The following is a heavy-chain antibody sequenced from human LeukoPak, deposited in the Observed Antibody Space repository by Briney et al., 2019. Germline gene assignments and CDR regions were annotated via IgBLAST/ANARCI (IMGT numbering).Heavy chain of an antibody. CDR1: GGSISSYY. CDR2: IYYSGST. V-gene: IGHV4-59*06. CDR3: ARRRRYVFDY. Sequence: SETLSLTCTVSGGSISSYYWSWIRQPPGKGLEWIGYIYYSGSTYYNPSLKSRVTISVDTSKNQFSLNLSSVTAADTAVFYCARRRRYVFDYWGQGTLVTVSS. J-gene: IGHJ4*02. D-gene: IGHD5-12*01.